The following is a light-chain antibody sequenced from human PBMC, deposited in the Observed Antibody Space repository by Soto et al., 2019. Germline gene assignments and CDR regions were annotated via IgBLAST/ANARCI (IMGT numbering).Light chain of an antibody. CDR1: NSDVGSYDA. J-gene: IGLJ1*01. V-gene: IGLV2-23*02. CDR2: EVN. CDR3: CSYAGTSYV. Sequence: QSALTQPASVSGSPGQSITISCTGTNSDVGSYDAVSWYQHHPGKVPKLMIYEVNKRPSGVSYRFSGSKSGNTASLTISGLQAEDEADYYCCSYAGTSYVFGSGTKVTVL.